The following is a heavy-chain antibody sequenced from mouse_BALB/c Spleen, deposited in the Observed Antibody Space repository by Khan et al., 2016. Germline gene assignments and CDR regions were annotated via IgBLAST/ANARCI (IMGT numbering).Heavy chain of an antibody. D-gene: IGHD2-13*01. CDR1: EYTFTNYG. J-gene: IGHJ4*01. CDR2: INTNTGEP. V-gene: IGHV9-3*02. CDR3: ARTGDYPYYAMDY. Sequence: QIQLVQSGPELKKPGETVKISCKASEYTFTNYGMNWVKQAPGKGLKWMGWINTNTGEPTYAEEFKGRFAFSLEASDSTAYWQSNNLKTEDSATYFFARTGDYPYYAMDYWGQGTSVTVSS.